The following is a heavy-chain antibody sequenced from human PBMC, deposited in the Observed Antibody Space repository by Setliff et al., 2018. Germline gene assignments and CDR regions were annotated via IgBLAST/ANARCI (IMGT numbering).Heavy chain of an antibody. CDR3: ARGRGGYSYGYFHY. J-gene: IGHJ4*02. D-gene: IGHD5-18*01. Sequence: SETLSLTCAVYGGSFSGYYWSWIRQPPGKGLEWIGEINHSGSTNYNPSLKSRVTISVDTSKNQFSLKLSSVTTADTAVYYCARGRGGYSYGYFHYWGQGTLVTVSS. CDR1: GGSFSGYY. V-gene: IGHV4-34*01. CDR2: INHSGST.